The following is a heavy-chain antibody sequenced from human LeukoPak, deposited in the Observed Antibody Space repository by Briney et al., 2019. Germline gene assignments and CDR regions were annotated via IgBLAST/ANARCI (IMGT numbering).Heavy chain of an antibody. D-gene: IGHD2-21*01. J-gene: IGHJ4*02. Sequence: GRSLRLSCAASGFIFSHYGMHWVRQAPGKGLEWVAVIQNDASTENFADSVKGRFTISRNNSKNTVFLQMNSLRVEDTAVYYCARELSQIVWGGLDYGGQGTLVSVSS. CDR2: IQNDASTE. CDR1: GFIFSHYG. CDR3: ARELSQIVWGGLDY. V-gene: IGHV3-33*05.